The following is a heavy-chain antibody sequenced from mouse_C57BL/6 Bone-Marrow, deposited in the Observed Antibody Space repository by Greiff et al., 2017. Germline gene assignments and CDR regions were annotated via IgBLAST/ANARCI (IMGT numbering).Heavy chain of an antibody. V-gene: IGHV1-76*01. D-gene: IGHD1-1*01. J-gene: IGHJ3*01. CDR3: AFYYGSSQAWFAY. CDR2: IYPGSGNT. CDR1: GYTFTDYY. Sequence: VQLQQSGAELVRPGASVKLSCKASGYTFTDYYINWVKQRPGQGLEWIARIYPGSGNTYYNEKFKGKATLTAEKSSSTAYMQLSSLTSEDSAVYFCAFYYGSSQAWFAYWGQGTLVTVSA.